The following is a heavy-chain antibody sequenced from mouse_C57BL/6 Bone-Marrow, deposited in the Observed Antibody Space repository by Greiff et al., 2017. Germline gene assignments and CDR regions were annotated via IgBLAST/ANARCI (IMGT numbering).Heavy chain of an antibody. Sequence: VQLKQSGPELVKPGASVKISCKASGYSFTGYYMHWVKQSSEKSLEWIGEINPSTGGTSYNQKFKGKATLTVDNSSSTAYMQLKSLTTEDSAVYYCARDYDKALDYWGQGTTLTVSS. CDR1: GYSFTGYY. V-gene: IGHV1-43*01. D-gene: IGHD1-1*01. CDR3: ARDYDKALDY. CDR2: INPSTGGT. J-gene: IGHJ2*01.